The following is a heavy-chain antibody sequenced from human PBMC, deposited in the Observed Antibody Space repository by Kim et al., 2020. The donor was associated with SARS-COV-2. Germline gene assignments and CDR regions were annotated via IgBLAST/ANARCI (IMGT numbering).Heavy chain of an antibody. CDR2: IKQDDSEK. J-gene: IGHJ4*02. V-gene: IGHV3-7*01. CDR3: SRAVDRNFVLKIFGTPDLLDS. CDR1: GFTFNKSG. Sequence: GGSLRLSCAASGFTFNKSGMTWVRQAPGKGLEWVADIKQDDSEKYYVDSVKGRFTISRDNAKNSVYLQMNSLRAEDTAVYYCSRAVDRNFVLKIFGTPDLLDSWGQGTLVTVSS. D-gene: IGHD3-9*01.